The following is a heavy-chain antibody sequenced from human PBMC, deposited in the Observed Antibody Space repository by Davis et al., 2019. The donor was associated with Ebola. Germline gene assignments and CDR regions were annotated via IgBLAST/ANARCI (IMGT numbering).Heavy chain of an antibody. CDR3: ARAGGEGYCSGGSCYRYYYYGMDV. D-gene: IGHD2-15*01. Sequence: SETLSLTCTVSGGSISSSSYYWGWIRQPPGKGLEWVGYIYYSGSTNCNPSLKSRVTISVDTSKNQFSLKLSSVTAADTAVYYCARAGGEGYCSGGSCYRYYYYGMDVWGQGTTVTVSS. V-gene: IGHV4-61*05. J-gene: IGHJ6*02. CDR1: GGSISSSSYY. CDR2: IYYSGST.